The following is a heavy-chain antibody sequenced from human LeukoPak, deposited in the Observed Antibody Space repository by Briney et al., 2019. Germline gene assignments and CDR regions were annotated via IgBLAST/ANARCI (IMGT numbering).Heavy chain of an antibody. V-gene: IGHV5-51*01. Sequence: GESLKISCKGSGYSFTSYWIGGGRQMPGKGLGWMGIIYPGDSDTRYSPSFQGQVTISADKSISPAYLQWSSLKASDTAMYYCARGDHDYGDYSQTSVWFDPWRQGTLVSVSS. CDR1: GYSFTSYW. CDR2: IYPGDSDT. D-gene: IGHD4-17*01. J-gene: IGHJ5*02. CDR3: ARGDHDYGDYSQTSVWFDP.